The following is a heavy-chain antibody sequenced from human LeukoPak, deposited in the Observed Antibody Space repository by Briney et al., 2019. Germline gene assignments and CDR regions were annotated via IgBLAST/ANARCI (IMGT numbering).Heavy chain of an antibody. V-gene: IGHV4-59*01. CDR2: IYYIGST. CDR1: GGSISSYY. D-gene: IGHD6-6*01. Sequence: SETLSLTCTVSGGSISSYYWSWIRQPPGKGLEWIGYIYYIGSTNYNPSLKSRVTISVDTSKNQFSLKLSSVTAADTAVYYCARVKRIAMGYYYMDAWGKGTTVTVSS. CDR3: ARVKRIAMGYYYMDA. J-gene: IGHJ6*03.